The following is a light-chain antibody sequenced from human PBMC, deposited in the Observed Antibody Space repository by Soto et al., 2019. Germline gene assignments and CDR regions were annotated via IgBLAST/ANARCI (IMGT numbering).Light chain of an antibody. CDR2: NTY. Sequence: QTVVTQEPPFSVSPGGTVTLTCGLSSGSVSTSYYPSWYQQTPGQAPRTLIYNTYTRSSGVPDRFSASILGDKAALTITGAQADDESDYYCVLYMGSGISVFGGGTKLTVL. CDR3: VLYMGSGISV. J-gene: IGLJ2*01. V-gene: IGLV8-61*01. CDR1: SGSVSTSYY.